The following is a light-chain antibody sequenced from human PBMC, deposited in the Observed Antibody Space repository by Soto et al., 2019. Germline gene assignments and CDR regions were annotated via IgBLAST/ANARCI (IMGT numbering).Light chain of an antibody. CDR1: QSVSSNY. V-gene: IGKV3D-20*02. CDR3: KQRSNWPIT. J-gene: IGKJ5*01. CDR2: RSY. Sequence: EIVLTQSPGTLSLSPGERATLSCRASQSVSSNYLAWYQHKPGQAPRLLIYRSYSRATGIPDRFSGSGSGTDFTLTIRSLEPEDFAVYYCKQRSNWPITFGQGTRLEIK.